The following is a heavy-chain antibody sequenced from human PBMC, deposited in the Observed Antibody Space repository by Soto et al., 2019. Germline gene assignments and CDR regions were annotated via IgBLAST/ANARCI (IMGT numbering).Heavy chain of an antibody. Sequence: GGSLRLSCAASGFIVNNNYMSWVRQAPGKGLEWVSIIYREGSTYYADSVKGRFTISRDNSKNALVLQMNSLRAEDTAVYYCAREAFTVSGGTSPVRGGGVDVWGQGTTVTVSS. CDR2: IYREGST. J-gene: IGHJ6*02. D-gene: IGHD2-15*01. CDR3: AREAFTVSGGTSPVRGGGVDV. V-gene: IGHV3-53*01. CDR1: GFIVNNNY.